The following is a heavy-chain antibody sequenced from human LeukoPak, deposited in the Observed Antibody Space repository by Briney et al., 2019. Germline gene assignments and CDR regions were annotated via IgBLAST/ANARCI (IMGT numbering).Heavy chain of an antibody. V-gene: IGHV1-18*01. D-gene: IGHD2-2*01. CDR2: ISAYNGNT. J-gene: IGHJ4*02. Sequence: ASVKVSCKASGYTFTSYGITWVRQAPGQGLEWMGWISAYNGNTNYAQKLQGRVTMTTDTSTSSAYLDLRSLRSDDTAVYYCARAEQYQLLLHWGQGTLVTVSS. CDR3: ARAEQYQLLLH. CDR1: GYTFTSYG.